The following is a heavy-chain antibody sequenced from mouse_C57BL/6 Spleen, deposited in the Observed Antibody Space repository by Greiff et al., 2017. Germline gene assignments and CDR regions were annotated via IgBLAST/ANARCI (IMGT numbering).Heavy chain of an antibody. CDR1: GYTFTSYW. V-gene: IGHV1-69*01. CDR2: IDPSDSYT. CDR3: GRGYYGSSYWYFDV. Sequence: VQLQQPGAELVMPGASVKLSCKASGYTFTSYWMHWVKQRPGQGLEWIGEIDPSDSYTNYNQKFKGKSTLSVDKSSSTAYMQLSSLTSEDSAVYYCGRGYYGSSYWYFDVWGTGTTVTVSS. J-gene: IGHJ1*03. D-gene: IGHD1-1*01.